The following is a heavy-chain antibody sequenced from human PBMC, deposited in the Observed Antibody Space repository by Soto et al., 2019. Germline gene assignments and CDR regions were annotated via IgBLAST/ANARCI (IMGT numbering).Heavy chain of an antibody. CDR3: ARVPKTYSSSWYRYNWFDP. CDR2: ISSSSSYT. J-gene: IGHJ5*02. CDR1: GLTFSDYY. V-gene: IGHV3-11*05. D-gene: IGHD6-13*01. Sequence: PGGSLRLSCAASGLTFSDYYMSWIRQAPGKGLEWVSYISSSSSYTNYADSVKGRFTISRDNAKNSLYLQMNSLRAEDTAVYYCARVPKTYSSSWYRYNWFDPWGQGTLVTVSS.